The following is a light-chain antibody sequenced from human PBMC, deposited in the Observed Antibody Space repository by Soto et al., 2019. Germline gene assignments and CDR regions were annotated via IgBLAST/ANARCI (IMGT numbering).Light chain of an antibody. J-gene: IGLJ1*01. CDR3: SSHGGNSPYV. CDR1: TGDIGNYNF. Sequence: QSALTQPPSASGSPGQSVAISCTGTTGDIGNYNFVSWYQQHPGQAPKLLIFEVNKRPSGVPDRFSGSKSGNTASLTVSGLQAEDEADYYCSSHGGNSPYVFGTGTKLTVL. CDR2: EVN. V-gene: IGLV2-8*01.